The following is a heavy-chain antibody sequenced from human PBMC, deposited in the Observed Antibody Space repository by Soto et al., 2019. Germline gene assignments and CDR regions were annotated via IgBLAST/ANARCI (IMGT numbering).Heavy chain of an antibody. J-gene: IGHJ3*02. D-gene: IGHD3-22*01. CDR3: ARDQYYYDSSGYWPVAFDI. CDR1: GGSMISYY. CDR2: IYYSGST. V-gene: IGHV4-59*01. Sequence: PSETLSLTCTVSGGSMISYYWSWIRQPPGKGLEWIGYIYYSGSTNYNPSLKSRVTISVDTSKNQFSLKLSSVTAADTAVYYCARDQYYYDSSGYWPVAFDIWGQGTMVTVSS.